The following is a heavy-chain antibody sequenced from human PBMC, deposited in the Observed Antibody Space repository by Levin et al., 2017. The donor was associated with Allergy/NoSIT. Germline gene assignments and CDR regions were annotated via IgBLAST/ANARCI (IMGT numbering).Heavy chain of an antibody. CDR2: IKTNTEDGTT. V-gene: IGHV3-15*01. J-gene: IGHJ4*02. CDR1: GFTFNNAW. Sequence: PGGSLRLSCVASGFTFNNAWMTWVRQAPGKGLQWVGRIKTNTEDGTTAYAAPVEGRFSITRDDSKNTVFLQIDTLRLEDTAVYYCVTGGQQWSTEYFDYWGQGTLVTVSS. D-gene: IGHD2-8*01. CDR3: VTGGQQWSTEYFDY.